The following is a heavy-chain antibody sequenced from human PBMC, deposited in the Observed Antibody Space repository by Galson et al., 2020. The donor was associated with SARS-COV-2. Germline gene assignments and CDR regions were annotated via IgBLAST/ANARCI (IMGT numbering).Heavy chain of an antibody. CDR2: FDPEDGET. V-gene: IGHV1-24*01. J-gene: IGHJ3*02. Sequence: ASVKVSCKVSGYTLTELSMHWVRQAPGKGLEWMGGFDPEDGETIYAQKFQGRVTMTEDTSTDTAYMALSSLRSEDTAVYYCATMRTPERIYDAFDIWGQGTMVTVSS. CDR3: ATMRTPERIYDAFDI. D-gene: IGHD2-15*01. CDR1: GYTLTELS.